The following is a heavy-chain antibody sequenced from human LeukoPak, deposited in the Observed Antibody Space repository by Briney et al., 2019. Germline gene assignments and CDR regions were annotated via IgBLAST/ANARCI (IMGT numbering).Heavy chain of an antibody. J-gene: IGHJ3*02. CDR3: AKNDLIWFGEFDAFDI. CDR1: GVTFSSYG. Sequence: PGRSLRLSCAASGVTFSSYGMHWVRQAPGQGLDWVAVISYDGSNRYYVDSVKGRFTISRDNSKNMLYLQTNRLRAEDTAGYYCAKNDLIWFGEFDAFDIWGQGTMVTVSS. CDR2: ISYDGSNR. D-gene: IGHD3-10*01. V-gene: IGHV3-30*18.